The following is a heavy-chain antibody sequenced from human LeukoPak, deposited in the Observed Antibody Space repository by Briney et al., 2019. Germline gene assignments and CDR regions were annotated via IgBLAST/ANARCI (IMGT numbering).Heavy chain of an antibody. D-gene: IGHD1-26*01. CDR2: INPNSGGT. J-gene: IGHJ4*02. Sequence: ASVTVSFTSSAYTFTVYYMHWARQAAGQGLEWMGWINPNSGGTNYAQKFQGRVTMTRDTSISTAYMELSRLRSDDTAVYYCARDSGDFDYWGQGTLVTVSS. V-gene: IGHV1-2*02. CDR3: ARDSGDFDY. CDR1: AYTFTVYY.